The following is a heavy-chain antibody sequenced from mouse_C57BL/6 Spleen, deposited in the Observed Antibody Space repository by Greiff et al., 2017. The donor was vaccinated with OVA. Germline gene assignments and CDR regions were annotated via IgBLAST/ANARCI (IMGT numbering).Heavy chain of an antibody. J-gene: IGHJ2*01. Sequence: QVQLKESGAELVRPGTSVKVSCKASGYAFTNYLIEWVKQRPGQGLEWIGVINPGSGGTNYNEKFKGKATLTADKSSSTAYMQLSSLTSEDSAVYFCARKDSSGLDYWGQGTTLTVSS. CDR3: ARKDSSGLDY. CDR1: GYAFTNYL. D-gene: IGHD3-2*02. CDR2: INPGSGGT. V-gene: IGHV1-54*01.